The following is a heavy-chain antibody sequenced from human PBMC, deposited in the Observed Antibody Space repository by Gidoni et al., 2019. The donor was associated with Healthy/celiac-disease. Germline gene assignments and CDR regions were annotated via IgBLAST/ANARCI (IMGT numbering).Heavy chain of an antibody. CDR1: GYSFTRYW. CDR2: IDPSDSYT. J-gene: IGHJ6*02. CDR3: ARAGVIIPAANYGMDV. Sequence: EVQLVQSGAEVKKPGESLRISCKGSGYSFTRYWISWVRQMPGKGLEWMGRIDPSDSYTNYSPSFQGHVTIAADKSISTAYLQWSSLKASDTAMYYCARAGVIIPAANYGMDVWGQGTTVTVSS. D-gene: IGHD2-2*01. V-gene: IGHV5-10-1*03.